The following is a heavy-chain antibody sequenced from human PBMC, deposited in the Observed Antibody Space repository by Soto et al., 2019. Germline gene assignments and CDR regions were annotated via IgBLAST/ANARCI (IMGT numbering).Heavy chain of an antibody. J-gene: IGHJ4*02. V-gene: IGHV4-59*01. CDR1: GGSFSGYY. CDR3: ARRYGGNFDY. D-gene: IGHD1-26*01. CDR2: IYYSGST. Sequence: SETLSLTCAVYGGSFSGYYWSWIRQPPGKGLEWIGYIYYSGSTNYNPPLKSRVTISVDTSKNQFSLKLSSVTAADTAVYYCARRYGGNFDYWGQGTLVTVSS.